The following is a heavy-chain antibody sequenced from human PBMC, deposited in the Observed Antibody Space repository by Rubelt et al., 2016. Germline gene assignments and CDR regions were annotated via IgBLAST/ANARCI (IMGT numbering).Heavy chain of an antibody. V-gene: IGHV3-23*01. D-gene: IGHD1-26*01. Sequence: GKGLEWVSSIWGNSARTYYADSVKGRFTISRDNDKNTLFRQMNCLRDDDTAVYYCTRSGSHSDAFDLWGQGAMVTVSS. CDR3: TRSGSHSDAFDL. J-gene: IGHJ3*01. CDR2: IWGNSART.